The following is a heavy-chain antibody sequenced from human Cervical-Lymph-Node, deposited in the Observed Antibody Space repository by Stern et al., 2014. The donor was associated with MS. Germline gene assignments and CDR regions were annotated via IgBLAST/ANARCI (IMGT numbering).Heavy chain of an antibody. J-gene: IGHJ6*02. CDR1: GASITTDY. D-gene: IGHD3-22*01. CDR3: ARHFYESHGMTIYV. CDR2: IYLGGSM. V-gene: IGHV4-59*01. Sequence: QVQLQESGPGLVKPSETLSLTCTVSGASITTDYWNWIRQAPGKELEWIGYIYLGGSMDYNPSLKSRLAFSVDPSKNQFSVNLSSVTAADTAVYYCARHFYESHGMTIYVWGQGTTVTVSS.